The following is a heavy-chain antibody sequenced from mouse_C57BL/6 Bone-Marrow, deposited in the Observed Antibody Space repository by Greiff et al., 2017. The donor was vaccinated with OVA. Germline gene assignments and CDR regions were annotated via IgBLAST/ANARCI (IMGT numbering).Heavy chain of an antibody. V-gene: IGHV14-4*01. Sequence: EVQLQQSGAELVRPGASVKLSCTASGFNIKDDYMHWVKQRPEQGLEWIGWIDPENGDTEYASKFQGKATITAYTSSNTAYLQLSSLTSEDTAVYYCTIDSSGPYYAMDYWGQGTSVTVSS. D-gene: IGHD3-2*02. CDR3: TIDSSGPYYAMDY. CDR1: GFNIKDDY. J-gene: IGHJ4*01. CDR2: IDPENGDT.